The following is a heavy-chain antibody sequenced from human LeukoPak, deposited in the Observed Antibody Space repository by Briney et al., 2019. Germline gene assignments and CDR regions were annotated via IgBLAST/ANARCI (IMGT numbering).Heavy chain of an antibody. CDR1: GGSIFSSNW. V-gene: IGHV4-4*02. Sequence: SETLSLTCTVSGGSIFSSNWWSWVRQPPGKGLEWIGRIFHTGTTDYKTSLKGRVTISVDKSKNQFSLKLTSVTAADTAVYYCARLTPTTLSLYYYYMDVWGKGTTVTVSS. J-gene: IGHJ6*03. CDR3: ARLTPTTLSLYYYYMDV. CDR2: IFHTGTT. D-gene: IGHD2/OR15-2a*01.